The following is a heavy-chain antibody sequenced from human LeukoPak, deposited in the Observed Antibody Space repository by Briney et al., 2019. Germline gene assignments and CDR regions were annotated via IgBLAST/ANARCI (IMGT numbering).Heavy chain of an antibody. Sequence: ASVKVSCKASGYTFTSHAMHWVRQAPGQRLEWMGWINAGNGNTKYSQKFQGRVTITRDTSASTAYMELSSLRSEDTAVYYCARAPIAAAGYYWGQGTLVTVSS. J-gene: IGHJ4*02. D-gene: IGHD6-13*01. CDR3: ARAPIAAAGYY. V-gene: IGHV1-3*01. CDR2: INAGNGNT. CDR1: GYTFTSHA.